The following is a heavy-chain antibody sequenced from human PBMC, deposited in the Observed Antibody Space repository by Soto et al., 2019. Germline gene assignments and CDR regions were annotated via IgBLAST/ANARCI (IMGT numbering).Heavy chain of an antibody. Sequence: SETLSLTCAVYGGSFSGFYWSWIRQPPGKGLEWIGEINHSGSTNYNPSLKSRVTISVDTSKNQFSLKLSSVTAADTAVYYCAGGSTTVKDANWFDPWGQGTLVTV. D-gene: IGHD4-17*01. CDR2: INHSGST. CDR1: GGSFSGFY. V-gene: IGHV4-34*01. J-gene: IGHJ5*02. CDR3: AGGSTTVKDANWFDP.